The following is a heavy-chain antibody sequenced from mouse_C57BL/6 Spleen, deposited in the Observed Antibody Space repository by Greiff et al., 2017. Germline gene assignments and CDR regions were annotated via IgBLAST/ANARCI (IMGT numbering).Heavy chain of an antibody. D-gene: IGHD1-1*01. CDR1: GYTFTDYE. V-gene: IGHV1-15*01. Sequence: VQLQQSGAELVRPGASVTLSCKASGYTFTDYEMHWVKQTPVHGLEWIGAIDPETGGTAYNQKFKGKAILTADKSSSTAYMGLRSLTSEDSAVYYCTSPSYYGSLWFAYWGQGTLVTVSA. J-gene: IGHJ3*01. CDR3: TSPSYYGSLWFAY. CDR2: IDPETGGT.